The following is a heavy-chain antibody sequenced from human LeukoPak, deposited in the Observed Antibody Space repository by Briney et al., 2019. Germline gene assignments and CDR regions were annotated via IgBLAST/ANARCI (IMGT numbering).Heavy chain of an antibody. J-gene: IGHJ4*02. CDR2: ISSTSSTI. Sequence: GGSLRLSCAASGFTFSPYSMNWVRQAPRKGLEWIAYISSTSSTIYYADSVRGRITISRDNAKNSLYLQMNSLRAEDTAVYYCARDSRIHDSSPFDYWGQGTLVTVSS. V-gene: IGHV3-48*04. CDR1: GFTFSPYS. CDR3: ARDSRIHDSSPFDY. D-gene: IGHD3-22*01.